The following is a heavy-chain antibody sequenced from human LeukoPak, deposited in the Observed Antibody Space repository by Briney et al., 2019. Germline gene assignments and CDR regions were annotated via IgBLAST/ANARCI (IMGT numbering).Heavy chain of an antibody. Sequence: ASVKVSCKASGYTFTGYYMHWVRQAPGQGLEWMGWINPNSGGTNYAQKFQGRVTMTRDTSISTAYMELSRLRSDDTAVYYCASTSPVDTAMNFDYWGQGTLVTVSS. J-gene: IGHJ4*02. CDR2: INPNSGGT. V-gene: IGHV1-2*02. CDR1: GYTFTGYY. D-gene: IGHD5-18*01. CDR3: ASTSPVDTAMNFDY.